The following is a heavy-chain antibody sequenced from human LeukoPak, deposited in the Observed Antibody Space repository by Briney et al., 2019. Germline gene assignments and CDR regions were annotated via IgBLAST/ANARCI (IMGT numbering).Heavy chain of an antibody. CDR3: AKDRVDYFGSGTYVY. CDR1: GFTFTSYA. CDR2: ISGSGGST. D-gene: IGHD3-10*01. J-gene: IGHJ4*02. V-gene: IGHV3-23*01. Sequence: GGSLRLSCAASGFTFTSYAMSWVRQAPGKGLEWVSTISGSGGSTYYADSVKGRFTFSRDNSKNTLYLQMKSLRAEDTVIYYCAKDRVDYFGSGTYVYWGQGTLVTVSS.